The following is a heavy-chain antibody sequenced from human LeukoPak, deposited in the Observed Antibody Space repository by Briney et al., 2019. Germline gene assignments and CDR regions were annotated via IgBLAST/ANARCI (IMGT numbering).Heavy chain of an antibody. V-gene: IGHV3-21*01. CDR1: GFTFSSYS. Sequence: GGSLRLSCAASGFTFSSYSMNWVRQAPGKGLEWVSSISSSSYIYYADSVKGRFTISRDNSKNTLYLQMNSLRAEDTAVYYCAKIAAAGIGGWFDPWGQGTLVTVSS. CDR2: ISSSSYI. D-gene: IGHD6-13*01. J-gene: IGHJ5*02. CDR3: AKIAAAGIGGWFDP.